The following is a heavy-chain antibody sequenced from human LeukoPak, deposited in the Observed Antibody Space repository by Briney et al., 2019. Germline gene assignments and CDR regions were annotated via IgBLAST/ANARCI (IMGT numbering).Heavy chain of an antibody. Sequence: ASVKVSCKGSASTFTSCDIKWVREATGQGLEWMGWMNPNSGNTGYAQKFQGRVTIPRNTSISTAHMELSSLRSEDTAVYYCARGKDSISPRPHYGGQGTLVTVSS. CDR3: ARGKDSISPRPHY. CDR2: MNPNSGNT. V-gene: IGHV1-8*01. D-gene: IGHD6-6*01. J-gene: IGHJ4*01. CDR1: ASTFTSCD.